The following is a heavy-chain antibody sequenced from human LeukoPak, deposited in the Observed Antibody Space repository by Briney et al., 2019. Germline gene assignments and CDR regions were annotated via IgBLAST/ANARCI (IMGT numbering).Heavy chain of an antibody. CDR3: AKVLLRFLEWSPNWFDP. D-gene: IGHD3-3*01. V-gene: IGHV3-23*01. CDR2: ISISDGST. J-gene: IGHJ5*02. CDR1: GFAFSSYA. Sequence: GGSLRLSCAASGFAFSSYAMSWVRQAPGKGLEWVSSISISDGSTYYADSVKGRFTTSRDNSKNTLHLQMNSLRADDTAVYYCAKVLLRFLEWSPNWFDPWGRGALVTVSS.